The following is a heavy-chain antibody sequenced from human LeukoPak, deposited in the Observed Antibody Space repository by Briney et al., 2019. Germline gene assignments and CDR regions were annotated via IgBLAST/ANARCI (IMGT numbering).Heavy chain of an antibody. V-gene: IGHV4-4*07. J-gene: IGHJ4*02. Sequence: SETLSLTCTVSGGSIISYYWSWIRQPAGKGLEWIGRIYASGITNYHPSLKSRVAISVDTSKNQFSLRLSYVTAADTAVYYCASGADSSNYFLYYWGQGILVTVSS. CDR2: IYASGIT. D-gene: IGHD3-22*01. CDR3: ASGADSSNYFLYY. CDR1: GGSIISYY.